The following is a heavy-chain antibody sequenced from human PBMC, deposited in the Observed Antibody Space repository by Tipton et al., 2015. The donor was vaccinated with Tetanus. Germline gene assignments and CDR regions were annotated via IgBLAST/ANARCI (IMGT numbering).Heavy chain of an antibody. CDR1: GFTVSSNY. CDR2: IYSGGST. Sequence: SLRLSCAASGFTVSSNYMSWVRQAPGKGLEWVSVIYSGGSTYYADSVEGRFTISRDNSKNTLYLQMNSLRAEDTAVYYCATSYSNYGYDYWGQGTLVTVSS. CDR3: ATSYSNYGYDY. D-gene: IGHD4-11*01. V-gene: IGHV3-66*01. J-gene: IGHJ4*02.